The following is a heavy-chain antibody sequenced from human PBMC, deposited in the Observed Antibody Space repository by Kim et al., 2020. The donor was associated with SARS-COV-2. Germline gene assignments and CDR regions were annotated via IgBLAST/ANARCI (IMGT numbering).Heavy chain of an antibody. V-gene: IGHV3-73*01. CDR3: AASSGADYYGMDV. D-gene: IGHD3-10*01. J-gene: IGHJ6*02. Sequence: ALDASVEGRFTFSRDDSKNTAVLQMNSLKTEDTAVYYCAASSGADYYGMDVWGQGTTVTVSS.